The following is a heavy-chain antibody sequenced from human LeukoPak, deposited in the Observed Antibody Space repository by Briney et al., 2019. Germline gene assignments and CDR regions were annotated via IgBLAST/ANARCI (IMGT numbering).Heavy chain of an antibody. CDR1: GGTFISYA. D-gene: IGHD3-3*01. Sequence: ASVKVSCKASGGTFISYAISWVRQAPGQGLEWMGGIIPIFGTANYAQKFQGRVTITADESTSTAYMELSSLRSEDTAVYYCAGTIFGVVISYYGMDVWGQGTTVTVSS. CDR2: IIPIFGTA. J-gene: IGHJ6*02. CDR3: AGTIFGVVISYYGMDV. V-gene: IGHV1-69*13.